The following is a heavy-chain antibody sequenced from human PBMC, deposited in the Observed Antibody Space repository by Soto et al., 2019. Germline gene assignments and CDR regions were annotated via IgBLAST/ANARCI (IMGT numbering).Heavy chain of an antibody. CDR3: ARRRGRQQLVQRYYNGMDV. Sequence: QVQLQQWCAGLLKPSETLSLTCAVYGGSFSGYYWSWIRQSPLKGLDWIGEINHSGITNYNPSLKSRVTISVDTSKNQFSLKLSSVSAADTAVYFCARRRGRQQLVQRYYNGMDVWGQGTTVTVSS. J-gene: IGHJ6*02. V-gene: IGHV4-34*01. CDR1: GGSFSGYY. CDR2: INHSGIT. D-gene: IGHD6-13*01.